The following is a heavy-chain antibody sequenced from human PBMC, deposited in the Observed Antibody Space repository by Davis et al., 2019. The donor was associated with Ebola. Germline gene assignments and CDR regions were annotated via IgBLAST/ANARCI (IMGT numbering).Heavy chain of an antibody. V-gene: IGHV4-59*08. CDR3: AGLYYYDSSGGVDY. CDR2: AHYSGST. CDR1: GGSISSYY. Sequence: SETLSLTCTVSGGSISSYYWSWIRQPPGKGLEWIGYAHYSGSTNYNPSLKSRVTISVDTSKKQFSLKLSSVTAADTAVYYCAGLYYYDSSGGVDYWGQGTLVTASS. D-gene: IGHD3-22*01. J-gene: IGHJ4*02.